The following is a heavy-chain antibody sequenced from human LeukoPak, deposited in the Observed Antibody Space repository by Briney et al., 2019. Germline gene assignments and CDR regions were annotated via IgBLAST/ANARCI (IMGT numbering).Heavy chain of an antibody. J-gene: IGHJ2*01. CDR1: GGSISSYY. Sequence: SETLSLTCTVSGGSISSYYRSWIRQPPGKGLEWIGNIYYSGSTNYNPSLKSRVTISVDTSKNQFSLELRSVTAADTAVYYCARRLVDSRWYFDVWGRGTLITVSS. CDR2: IYYSGST. CDR3: ARRLVDSRWYFDV. D-gene: IGHD2-2*01. V-gene: IGHV4-59*01.